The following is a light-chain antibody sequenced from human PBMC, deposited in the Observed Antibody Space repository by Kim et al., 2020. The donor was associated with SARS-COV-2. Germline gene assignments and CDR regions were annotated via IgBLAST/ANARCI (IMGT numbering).Light chain of an antibody. CDR1: SSDVGGYNY. J-gene: IGLJ1*01. Sequence: QSVTISCTATSSDVGGYNYVSWYQQHPGKAHKLMIYEVTKRPSGVPDRFSGSKSGNTASLTVSGLQAEDEADYYCSSFSGSNNLRVFGTGTKVTVL. CDR3: SSFSGSNNLRV. V-gene: IGLV2-8*01. CDR2: EVT.